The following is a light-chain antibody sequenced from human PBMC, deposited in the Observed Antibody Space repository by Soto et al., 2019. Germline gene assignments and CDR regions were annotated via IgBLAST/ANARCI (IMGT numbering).Light chain of an antibody. CDR2: EVI. J-gene: IGLJ2*01. CDR1: SSDVGSCKY. Sequence: QSALTQPPSASGSPGQSVTIACTGTSSDVGSCKYVSWYQQHPGKAPKLIIYEVIKRPSGVPDRFSGSKSGNTASLTVSGLRAEDVADYYCITYADSNNVEVLFGGGTKLTVL. V-gene: IGLV2-8*01. CDR3: ITYADSNNVEVL.